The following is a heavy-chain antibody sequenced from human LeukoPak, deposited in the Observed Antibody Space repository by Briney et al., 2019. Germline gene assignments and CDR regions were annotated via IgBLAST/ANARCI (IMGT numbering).Heavy chain of an antibody. D-gene: IGHD1-26*01. Sequence: ASVKVSCKASGYTFTGYYMQWVRQAPGQGLEWMGWINPNSGDTNYAQKFQGRVTMTRDTSISTVYMELSRLRSDGTAVYYCARSNVVGMTSPWYFDYWGQGTLVTVSS. CDR3: ARSNVVGMTSPWYFDY. CDR2: INPNSGDT. V-gene: IGHV1-2*02. CDR1: GYTFTGYY. J-gene: IGHJ4*02.